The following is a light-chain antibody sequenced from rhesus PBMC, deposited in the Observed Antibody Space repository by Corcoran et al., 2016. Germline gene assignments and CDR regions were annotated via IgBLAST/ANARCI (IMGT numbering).Light chain of an antibody. Sequence: DIQMTQSPSSLSASVGDRVTITCQASQAISNSLAWYPQKPGKAPNLLIYKASTLKRGVPSRFSGIGSWTYFNLPISSLQPEEFATYYCHHNYGVPWTFGQGTKVEI. CDR2: KAS. J-gene: IGKJ1*01. V-gene: IGKV1-25*01. CDR3: HHNYGVPWT. CDR1: QAISNS.